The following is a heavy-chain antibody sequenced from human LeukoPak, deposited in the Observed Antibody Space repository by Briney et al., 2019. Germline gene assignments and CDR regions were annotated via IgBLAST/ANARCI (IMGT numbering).Heavy chain of an antibody. CDR3: ARGDCSGGSCYLSLTTIDY. D-gene: IGHD2-15*01. CDR2: ISRSGSTI. Sequence: KLGGSLRLSCSASGFTFSDYYMSWIRQAPGKGLEWVSYISRSGSTIYYADSVKGRFTISRDNAKNSLYLQMNSLRAEDTAVYYCARGDCSGGSCYLSLTTIDYWGQGTLVTVSS. V-gene: IGHV3-11*04. CDR1: GFTFSDYY. J-gene: IGHJ4*02.